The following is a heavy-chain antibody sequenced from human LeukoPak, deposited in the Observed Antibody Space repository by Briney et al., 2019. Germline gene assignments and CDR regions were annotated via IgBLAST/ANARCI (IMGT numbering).Heavy chain of an antibody. CDR3: ARNRDFYDSSGSVPLDY. V-gene: IGHV3-48*03. CDR2: ISKSGSNI. CDR1: GFTFTNYE. Sequence: PGGSLRLSCLASGFTFTNYEMNWVRQAPGMGLEWISYISKSGSNIYYADSVKGRFTISRDNAKTSLFLQMSSLRADDTAVYYCARNRDFYDSSGSVPLDYWGQGILVTVSS. J-gene: IGHJ4*02. D-gene: IGHD3-22*01.